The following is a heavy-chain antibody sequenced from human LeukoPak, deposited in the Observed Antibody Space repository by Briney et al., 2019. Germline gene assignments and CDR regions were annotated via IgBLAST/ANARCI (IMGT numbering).Heavy chain of an antibody. Sequence: VASVKVSCKASGYTFTGYYMHWVRQAPGQGLEWMGWISAYNGNTNYAQKLQGRVTMTTDTSTSTAYMELRSLRSDDTAVYYCARGIWKGFGEFNKGYYFDYWGQGTLVTVSS. CDR3: ARGIWKGFGEFNKGYYFDY. CDR1: GYTFTGYY. V-gene: IGHV1-18*04. J-gene: IGHJ4*02. CDR2: ISAYNGNT. D-gene: IGHD3-10*01.